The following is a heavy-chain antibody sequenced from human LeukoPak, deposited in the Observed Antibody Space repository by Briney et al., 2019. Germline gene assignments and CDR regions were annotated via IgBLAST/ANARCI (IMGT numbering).Heavy chain of an antibody. CDR2: IYTSGST. V-gene: IGHV4-4*07. J-gene: IGHJ4*02. D-gene: IGHD3-22*01. Sequence: SETLSLTCTVSGGSISSYYWSWIRQPAGKGLEWIGRIYTSGSTNYNPSLKSRVTMSVDTSKNQFSLKLSSVAAADTAVYYCAREEEDYYDSSGYYGDWGQGTLVTASS. CDR3: AREEEDYYDSSGYYGD. CDR1: GGSISSYY.